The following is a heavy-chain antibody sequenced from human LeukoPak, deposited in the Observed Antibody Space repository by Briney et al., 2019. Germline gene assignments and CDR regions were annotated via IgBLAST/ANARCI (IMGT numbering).Heavy chain of an antibody. D-gene: IGHD4-11*01. CDR3: ATDYSNFYGMDV. J-gene: IGHJ6*02. CDR2: IQNSART. Sequence: NPSQTLSLTCTVSGGSISSGGYYWSWIRQPPGKGLEWIGYIQNSARTNYNPSLESRVTISVDSSKDQFSLRLSSVTAADTAVYYCATDYSNFYGMDVWGQGTTVTVSS. CDR1: GGSISSGGYY. V-gene: IGHV4-61*08.